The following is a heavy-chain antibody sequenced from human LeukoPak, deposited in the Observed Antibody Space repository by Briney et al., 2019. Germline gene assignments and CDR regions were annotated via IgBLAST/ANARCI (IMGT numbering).Heavy chain of an antibody. CDR1: GFTFSDYY. D-gene: IGHD6-13*01. V-gene: IGHV3-11*06. CDR3: ARSASDKYSSSDY. J-gene: IGHJ4*02. CDR2: ISSSSSYT. Sequence: GGSLGLSCAASGFTFSDYYMSWIRQAPGKGLEWVSYISSSSSYTNYADSVKGRFTISRDNAKNSLYLQMNGLRAEDTAVYYCARSASDKYSSSDYWGQGTLVTVSS.